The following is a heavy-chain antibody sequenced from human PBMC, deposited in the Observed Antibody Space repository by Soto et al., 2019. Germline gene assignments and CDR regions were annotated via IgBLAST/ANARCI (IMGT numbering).Heavy chain of an antibody. Sequence: EVQLLESGGGLVQPGGSLRLSCAASGFPFSSYAMSWVRHAPDKGLEWVSAIGFTGDSTFYADSVKGRFTISRDNSKNTLYLQMNSLRAEDTAVYFCATRFSSSSFSFDYWGQGTLVTVSS. V-gene: IGHV3-23*01. CDR3: ATRFSSSSFSFDY. CDR1: GFPFSSYA. J-gene: IGHJ4*02. D-gene: IGHD6-6*01. CDR2: IGFTGDST.